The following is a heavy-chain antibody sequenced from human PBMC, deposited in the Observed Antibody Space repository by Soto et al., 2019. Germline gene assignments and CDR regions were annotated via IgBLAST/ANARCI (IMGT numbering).Heavy chain of an antibody. CDR1: GGSVSDKTYY. Sequence: TLSLTCSVSGGSVSDKTYYWSWIRQPPGKRLEWIGYVYYSGTTNYNPSLKSRVTISVDLSKNRFSLRLSSVTTADTALYYCARTTAVPNTLRSRYFFDYWGQGTLVTVS. D-gene: IGHD4-17*01. V-gene: IGHV4-61*01. CDR3: ARTTAVPNTLRSRYFFDY. J-gene: IGHJ4*02. CDR2: VYYSGTT.